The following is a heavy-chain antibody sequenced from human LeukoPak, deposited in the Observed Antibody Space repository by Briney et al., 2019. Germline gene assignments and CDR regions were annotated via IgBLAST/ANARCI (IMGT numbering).Heavy chain of an antibody. CDR1: GYSFVFFG. J-gene: IGHJ4*02. V-gene: IGHV1-18*01. Sequence: ASVKVSCKASGYSFVFFGVSWVRQAPGQGLEWMGWINSHNGGTKYAERLQGRVFMTTDTSTSTSYMELRSLRSDDTAVYYCARAVSGSLYGDFDFWGQETLVTVSA. D-gene: IGHD1-26*01. CDR3: ARAVSGSLYGDFDF. CDR2: INSHNGGT.